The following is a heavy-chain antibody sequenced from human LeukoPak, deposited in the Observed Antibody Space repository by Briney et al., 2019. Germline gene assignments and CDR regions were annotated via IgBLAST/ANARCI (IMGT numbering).Heavy chain of an antibody. CDR3: ARHGDTIFGVVTTPTDLGYYGMDV. J-gene: IGHJ6*02. CDR2: VFHTGST. CDR1: GGSISSSY. V-gene: IGHV4-59*08. Sequence: SETLSLTCTVSGGSISSSYWSWIRQPPGKGLEWIGYVFHTGSTNYNPSLNSRVTISLDTSENQFSLKLSSVTAADTAVYYCARHGDTIFGVVTTPTDLGYYGMDVWGQGTTVTVSS. D-gene: IGHD3-3*01.